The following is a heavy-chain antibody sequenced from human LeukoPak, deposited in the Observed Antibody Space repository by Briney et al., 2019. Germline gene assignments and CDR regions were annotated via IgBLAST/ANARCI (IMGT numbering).Heavy chain of an antibody. CDR3: ARAAWGVSAAYFDY. V-gene: IGHV4-59*01. CDR2: IYYSGST. D-gene: IGHD3-16*01. Sequence: PSETLSLTCTVSGGSISSYYWSWIRQPPGKGLEWIGYIYYSGSTNYNPSHKSRVTISVDTSKNQFSLKLSSVTAADTAVYYCARAAWGVSAAYFDYWGQGTLVTVSS. J-gene: IGHJ4*02. CDR1: GGSISSYY.